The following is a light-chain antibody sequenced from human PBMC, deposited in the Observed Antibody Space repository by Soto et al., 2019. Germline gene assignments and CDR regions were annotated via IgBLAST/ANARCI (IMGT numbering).Light chain of an antibody. Sequence: EIVMTQSPATLSASPVESVTLSCRVSQSVSGNLAWYQQKPGQAPRLLIYGAVTRATGIPARFSCRGSGTEFTLTITSLQSEDVAVYFCQQYNGWLWTFGQGAKVDIK. CDR1: QSVSGN. J-gene: IGKJ1*01. V-gene: IGKV3D-15*01. CDR3: QQYNGWLWT. CDR2: GAV.